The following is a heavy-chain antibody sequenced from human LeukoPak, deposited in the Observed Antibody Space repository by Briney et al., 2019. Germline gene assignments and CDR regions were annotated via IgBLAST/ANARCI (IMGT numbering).Heavy chain of an antibody. CDR3: ARDDTVHYYMDV. D-gene: IGHD2-8*02. CDR1: VFTFSSYS. V-gene: IGHV3-48*04. CDR2: ISSSSSTI. Sequence: GGSLRLSCAASVFTFSSYSMNWVRQGPGKGLEWGSYISSSSSTIYYAASVKGRFTISRDNAKNSLYLKMNSLRAEDTAVYYCARDDTVHYYMDVWGKGTTVTVSS. J-gene: IGHJ6*03.